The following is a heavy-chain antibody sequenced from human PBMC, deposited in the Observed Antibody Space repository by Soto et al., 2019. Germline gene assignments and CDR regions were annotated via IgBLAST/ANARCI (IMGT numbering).Heavy chain of an antibody. Sequence: QVQLQQWGAGLLKPSETLSLTCAVYGGSFSAFYWSWIRQPPGKGLAWIGDINHSGSTYYNMSLKSRVTRSVDMSKNQFSLKLSSVTAADTAVYYCARSPRPGILRGISAGYWGQGTLVTVSS. J-gene: IGHJ4*02. CDR2: INHSGST. V-gene: IGHV4-34*01. D-gene: IGHD1-26*01. CDR1: GGSFSAFY. CDR3: ARSPRPGILRGISAGY.